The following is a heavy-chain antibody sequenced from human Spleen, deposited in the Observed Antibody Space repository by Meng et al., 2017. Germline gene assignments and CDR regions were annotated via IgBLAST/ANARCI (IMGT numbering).Heavy chain of an antibody. CDR3: ARAYGDYVGSFYPLGAFDI. V-gene: IGHV3-30*04. Sequence: GESLKISCAASGFTFSSYAMHWVRQAPGKGLEWVAVISYDGSNKYYADSVKGRFTTSRDNSKNTLYLQMNSLRAEDTAVYYCARAYGDYVGSFYPLGAFDIWGQGTMVTVSS. J-gene: IGHJ3*02. CDR1: GFTFSSYA. CDR2: ISYDGSNK. D-gene: IGHD4-17*01.